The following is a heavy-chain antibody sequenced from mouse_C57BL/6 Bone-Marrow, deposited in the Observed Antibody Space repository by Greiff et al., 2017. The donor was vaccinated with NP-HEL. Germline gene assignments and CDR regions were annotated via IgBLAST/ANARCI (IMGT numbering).Heavy chain of an antibody. CDR2: ISSGGDYI. J-gene: IGHJ4*01. V-gene: IGHV5-9-1*02. CDR1: GFTFSSYA. Sequence: EVHLVESGEGLVKPGGSLKLSCAASGFTFSSYAMSWVRQTPEKRLEWVAYISSGGDYIYYADTVKGRFTISRDNARNTLYLQMSSLKSEDTAMYFCTRRSSPYYAMDYWGQGTSVTVSS. CDR3: TRRSSPYYAMDY. D-gene: IGHD1-1*01.